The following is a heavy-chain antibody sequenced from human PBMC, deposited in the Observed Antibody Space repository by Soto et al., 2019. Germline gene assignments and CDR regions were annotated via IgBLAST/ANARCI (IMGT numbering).Heavy chain of an antibody. D-gene: IGHD2-2*01. Sequence: SETLSLTCAVYGGSFSGYYWSWIRQPPGKGLEWIGEINHSGSTNYNPSLKSRVTISVDTSKNPFSLKRSSVDAADTAVYYCARGQGVPAAITGVIWLGRGPQSAEIMDVWGKGTTVTVSS. CDR2: INHSGST. J-gene: IGHJ6*03. CDR1: GGSFSGYY. V-gene: IGHV4-34*01. CDR3: ARGQGVPAAITGVIWLGRGPQSAEIMDV.